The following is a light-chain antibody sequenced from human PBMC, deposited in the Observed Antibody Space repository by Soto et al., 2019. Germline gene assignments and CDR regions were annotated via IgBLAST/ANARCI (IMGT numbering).Light chain of an antibody. V-gene: IGLV2-14*01. CDR3: GSITRSSTSV. CDR2: DVT. Sequence: QSVLSQPASVSGSTGQSITIYCTGTSSDVGGFEYVSWYQHQPGKAPKLIIYDVTKRPSGVSNRFSGSKSGNTASLTISGIQAEDEGDYYCGSITRSSTSVFGTGTKLTVL. CDR1: SSDVGGFEY. J-gene: IGLJ1*01.